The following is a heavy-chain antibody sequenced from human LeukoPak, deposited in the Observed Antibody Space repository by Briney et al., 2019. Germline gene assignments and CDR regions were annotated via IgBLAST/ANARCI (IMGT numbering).Heavy chain of an antibody. CDR1: GFTFSSYS. CDR2: ISSSSSYI. J-gene: IGHJ4*02. V-gene: IGHV3-21*01. D-gene: IGHD6-6*01. CDR3: ARDEGKAARPVDY. Sequence: GGSLRLSCAASGFTFSSYSMNWVRQAPGKGLVWVSSISSSSSYIYYADSVKGRFTISRDNAKNSLYLQMNSLRAEDTAVYYCARDEGKAARPVDYWGQGTLVTVSS.